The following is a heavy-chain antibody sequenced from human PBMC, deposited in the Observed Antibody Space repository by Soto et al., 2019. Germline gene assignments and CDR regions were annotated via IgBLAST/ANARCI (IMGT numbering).Heavy chain of an antibody. Sequence: SETLSLTCTVSGGSISNRNYYWGWIRQPPGKGLEWIGEIHHSGGPKYNPSLKSRVTISADTSKNQFSLELSSVTAADTAVYYCASYGSGSYYNGYYFDYWGQGTLVTVSS. CDR3: ASYGSGSYYNGYYFDY. V-gene: IGHV4-39*07. J-gene: IGHJ4*02. CDR2: IHHSGGP. D-gene: IGHD3-10*01. CDR1: GGSISNRNYY.